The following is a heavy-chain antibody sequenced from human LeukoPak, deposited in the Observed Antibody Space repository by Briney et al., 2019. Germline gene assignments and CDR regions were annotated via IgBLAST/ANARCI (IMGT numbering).Heavy chain of an antibody. Sequence: KPSETLSLTCAVYGGSFSGYYWSWIRQPPGKGLEWIGEIKHSGSTNYNPSLKSRVTISVDTSKNQFSLKLSSVTAADTAVYYCARKPRTQYSSGWYTGYYYYMDVWGKGTTVTVSS. CDR1: GGSFSGYY. CDR2: IKHSGST. CDR3: ARKPRTQYSSGWYTGYYYYMDV. V-gene: IGHV4-34*01. J-gene: IGHJ6*03. D-gene: IGHD6-19*01.